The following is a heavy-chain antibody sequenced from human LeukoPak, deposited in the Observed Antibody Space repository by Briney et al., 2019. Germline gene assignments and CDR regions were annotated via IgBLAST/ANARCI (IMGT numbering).Heavy chain of an antibody. CDR3: ARQGGWGGALSFFDS. Sequence: SSETLSLTCTVSGVSISTTSYYWGWIRQTPGKGLEWIGSMLYRGSTYYSPSLRSRVIISVDASKNQFFLTLSPVTAADTAVYYCARQGGWGGALSFFDSWGQGTLITASS. CDR2: MLYRGST. D-gene: IGHD3-16*01. CDR1: GVSISTTSYY. J-gene: IGHJ4*02. V-gene: IGHV4-39*01.